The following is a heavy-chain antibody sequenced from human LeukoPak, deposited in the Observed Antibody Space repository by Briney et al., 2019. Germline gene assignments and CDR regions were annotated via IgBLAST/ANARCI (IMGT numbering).Heavy chain of an antibody. V-gene: IGHV3-30*18. Sequence: GRSLRLSCAASGFTFSSYGMHWVRQAPGKGLEWVAVIPYDGSNKYYADSVKGRFTISRDNSKNTLYLQMNSLRAEDTAVYYCAKESADSSGFYKYFDYWGQGTLVTVSS. CDR2: IPYDGSNK. CDR3: AKESADSSGFYKYFDY. CDR1: GFTFSSYG. J-gene: IGHJ4*02. D-gene: IGHD3-22*01.